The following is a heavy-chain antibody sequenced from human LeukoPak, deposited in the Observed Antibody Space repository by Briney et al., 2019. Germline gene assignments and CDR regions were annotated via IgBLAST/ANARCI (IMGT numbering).Heavy chain of an antibody. V-gene: IGHV3-33*01. Sequence: GGSLRLSCAASGLTFSNYGMHWVRQAPGKGVEWVAVIWYDGSNKNYADSAKGRFTISSDNSKNTLYLQMDSLRAEATAVYYCARDRRTYYYGSGSYYPYYFDYWGQGTLVTVSS. CDR1: GLTFSNYG. J-gene: IGHJ4*02. CDR2: IWYDGSNK. D-gene: IGHD3-10*01. CDR3: ARDRRTYYYGSGSYYPYYFDY.